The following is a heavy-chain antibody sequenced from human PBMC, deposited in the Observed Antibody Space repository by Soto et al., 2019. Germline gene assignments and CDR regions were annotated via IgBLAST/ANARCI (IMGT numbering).Heavy chain of an antibody. V-gene: IGHV1-3*01. CDR1: GYSFTSYA. Sequence: GASVKVSCKASGYSFTSYAMHWVRQAPGQSLEWMGWINAGNGNTKYSQKFQGRVTITRDTSASTAYMELSSLRSEDTAVYYCARNIVLTITLDYWGQGALVTVSS. J-gene: IGHJ4*02. CDR2: INAGNGNT. D-gene: IGHD5-12*01. CDR3: ARNIVLTITLDY.